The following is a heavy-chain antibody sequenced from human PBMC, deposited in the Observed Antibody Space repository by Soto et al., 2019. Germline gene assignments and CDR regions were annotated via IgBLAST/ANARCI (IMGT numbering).Heavy chain of an antibody. CDR2: ISGSGGST. Sequence: EVQLLDSGGGLVQPGGSLRLSCAASGFTFTNYSMTWVRQAPGKGLEWVSAISGSGGSTYYAHSVRGRFTISRDNSKNTLYLQMNSLRAEDTAVYYCAKAGGVLVPAATDYWGQGTLVTVSS. CDR1: GFTFTNYS. D-gene: IGHD2-2*01. V-gene: IGHV3-23*01. J-gene: IGHJ4*02. CDR3: AKAGGVLVPAATDY.